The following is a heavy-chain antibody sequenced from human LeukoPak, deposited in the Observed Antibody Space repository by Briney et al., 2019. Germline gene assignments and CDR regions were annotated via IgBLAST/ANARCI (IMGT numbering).Heavy chain of an antibody. CDR1: GFTVSSQY. D-gene: IGHD2-2*01. J-gene: IGHJ6*02. CDR3: ARRKVVSAYYYGMDV. V-gene: IGHV3-66*01. Sequence: GGSLRLSCAASGFTVSSQYMSWIRQAPGKGLEWVSVIYTGGTTHYADSVKGRFTISRDNAKNTLYLQMNSLRAEDTAVYYCARRKVVSAYYYGMDVWGQGTTVTVSS. CDR2: IYTGGTT.